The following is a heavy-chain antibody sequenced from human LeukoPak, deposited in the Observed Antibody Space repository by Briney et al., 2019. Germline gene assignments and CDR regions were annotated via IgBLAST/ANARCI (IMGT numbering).Heavy chain of an antibody. CDR2: ISWNSDSI. J-gene: IGHJ6*02. V-gene: IGHV3-9*01. Sequence: GGSLRLSCAASGFTFDDYAMHWVRQAPGKGLEWVSGISWNSDSIGYADSVKGRFTISRDNAKNSLYLQMNSLRAEDTALYYCAKDMGYDSSGYQYYYYYYGMDVWGQGTTVTVSS. CDR1: GFTFDDYA. D-gene: IGHD3-22*01. CDR3: AKDMGYDSSGYQYYYYYYGMDV.